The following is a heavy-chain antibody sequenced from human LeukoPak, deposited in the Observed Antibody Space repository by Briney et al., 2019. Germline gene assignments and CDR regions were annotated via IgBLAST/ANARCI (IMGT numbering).Heavy chain of an antibody. V-gene: IGHV1-2*02. D-gene: IGHD4-17*01. Sequence: ASVKVSCKASGYTFTSYGITWVRQAPGQGLEWMGWINPITGGTSYAQKLQGRVTMTRDTSISTAYMELSRLRCDDTAVYFCARDSGDYVPFDYWGQGTLVTVSS. CDR1: GYTFTSYG. CDR2: INPITGGT. J-gene: IGHJ4*02. CDR3: ARDSGDYVPFDY.